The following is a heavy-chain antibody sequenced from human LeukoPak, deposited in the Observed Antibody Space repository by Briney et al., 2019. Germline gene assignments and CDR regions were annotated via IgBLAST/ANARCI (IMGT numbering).Heavy chain of an antibody. D-gene: IGHD7-27*01. V-gene: IGHV3-30*18. Sequence: PGGSLRLSCAASRFTFSSYGMHWVRQAPGKGLEWVAVISYDGSNKYYADSVKGRFTISRDNSKNTLYLQMNSLRAEDTAVYYCAKSGDYRFDPWGQGTLVTVSS. CDR3: AKSGDYRFDP. CDR2: ISYDGSNK. CDR1: RFTFSSYG. J-gene: IGHJ5*02.